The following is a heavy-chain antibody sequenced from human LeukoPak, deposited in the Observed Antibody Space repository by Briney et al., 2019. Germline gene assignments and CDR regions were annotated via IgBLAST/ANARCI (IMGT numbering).Heavy chain of an antibody. CDR3: ARDIVYSSSWYEWSGLPGYYYYYYMDV. Sequence: HAGGSLRLSCAASGFTFSSYWMSWVRQAPGKGLEWVANIKQDGSEKYYVDSVKGRFTISRDNAKNSLYLQMNSLRAEDTAVYYCARDIVYSSSWYEWSGLPGYYYYYYMDVWGKGTTVTVSS. CDR2: IKQDGSEK. CDR1: GFTFSSYW. V-gene: IGHV3-7*01. D-gene: IGHD6-13*01. J-gene: IGHJ6*03.